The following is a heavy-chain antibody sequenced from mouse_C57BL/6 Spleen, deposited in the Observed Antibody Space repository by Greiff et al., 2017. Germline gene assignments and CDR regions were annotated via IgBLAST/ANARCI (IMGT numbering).Heavy chain of an antibody. Sequence: VQLKESGPGLVKPSQSLSLTCSVTGYSITSGYYWNWIRQFPGNKLEWMGYISYDGSHNYNPSLKNRISITRAPSKHQFVLKLNSVTTEDTATYYCASSNWYFDVWGTGTTVTVSS. D-gene: IGHD2-5*01. CDR1: GYSITSGYY. J-gene: IGHJ1*03. V-gene: IGHV3-6*01. CDR2: ISYDGSH. CDR3: ASSNWYFDV.